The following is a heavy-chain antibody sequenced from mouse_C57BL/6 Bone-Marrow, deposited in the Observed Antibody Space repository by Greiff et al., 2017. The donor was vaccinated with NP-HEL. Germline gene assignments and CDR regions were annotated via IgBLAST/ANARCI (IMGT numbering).Heavy chain of an antibody. Sequence: QVQLQQPGTDLVKPGASVKLSCKASGYTFTSYWMHWLKQRPGQGLEWIGNINPNNGGTNDNEKFKTKATLTVDKSSSTAYLQLSSLTSEDSAIYDCARDTGYAFDYWGQGTTLTVSS. CDR1: GYTFTSYW. V-gene: IGHV1-53*01. CDR3: ARDTGYAFDY. D-gene: IGHD3-2*02. CDR2: INPNNGGT. J-gene: IGHJ2*01.